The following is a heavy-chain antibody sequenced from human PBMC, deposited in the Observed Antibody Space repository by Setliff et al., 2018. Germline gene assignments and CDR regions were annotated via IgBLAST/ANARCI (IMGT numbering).Heavy chain of an antibody. Sequence: GGSLRLSCVASEFTFSNYWMTWVRQAPGKGLEWVSGISWNSGIVAYADSVKGRFTISRDNAKNSLYLQMNSLRAEDMALYYCAKGYCSSTSCYVDYWGQGTLVTVSS. D-gene: IGHD2-2*01. V-gene: IGHV3-9*03. CDR3: AKGYCSSTSCYVDY. CDR2: ISWNSGIV. J-gene: IGHJ4*02. CDR1: EFTFSNYW.